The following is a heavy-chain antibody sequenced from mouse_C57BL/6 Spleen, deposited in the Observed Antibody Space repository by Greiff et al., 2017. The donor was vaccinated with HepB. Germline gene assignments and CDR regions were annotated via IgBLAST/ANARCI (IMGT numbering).Heavy chain of an antibody. D-gene: IGHD2-12*01. V-gene: IGHV1-26*01. Sequence: VQLQQSGPELVKPGASVKISCKASGYTFTDYYMNWVKQSHGKSLEWIGDINPNNGGTSYNQKFKGKATLTVDKSSSTAYMELRSLTSEDSAVYYCAYYSFDYWGQGTTLTVSS. J-gene: IGHJ2*01. CDR1: GYTFTDYY. CDR2: INPNNGGT. CDR3: AYYSFDY.